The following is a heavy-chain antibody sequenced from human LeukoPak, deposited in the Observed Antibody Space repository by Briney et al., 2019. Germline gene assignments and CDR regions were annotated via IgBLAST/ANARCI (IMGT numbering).Heavy chain of an antibody. V-gene: IGHV1-8*01. CDR3: ARGPVDAVFGVSTED. CDR2: MNPNSGNT. Sequence: GASVKVSCKASGYTFTSYDINWVRQDTGQGLEWMGWMNPNSGNTGYAQKFQGRVSMTRDTSISTAYMELSSLRSEDTAVYYCARGPVDAVFGVSTEDWGQGATVTVSS. J-gene: IGHJ6*02. D-gene: IGHD3-10*02. CDR1: GYTFTSYD.